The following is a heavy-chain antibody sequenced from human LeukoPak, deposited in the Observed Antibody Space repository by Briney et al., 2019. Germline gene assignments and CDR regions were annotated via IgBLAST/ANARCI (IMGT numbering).Heavy chain of an antibody. CDR3: VDVDTAMVIR. CDR2: IYYSGST. D-gene: IGHD5-18*01. V-gene: IGHV4-39*07. CDR1: GGSISSSSYY. J-gene: IGHJ4*02. Sequence: SETLSLTCTVSGGSISSSSYYWGWIRQPPGKELEWIGSIYYSGSTYYNPSLKSRVTISVDTSKNQFSLKLSSVTAADTAVYYCVDVDTAMVIRWGQGTLVTVSS.